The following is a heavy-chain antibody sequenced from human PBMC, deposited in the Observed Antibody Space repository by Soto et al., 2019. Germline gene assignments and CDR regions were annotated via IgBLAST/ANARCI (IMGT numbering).Heavy chain of an antibody. CDR1: GFSLSTTGVG. CDR3: VQSRCGGDCLQSYSSHSYYGLDV. Sequence: QITLKESGPTLVKPTQTLTLTCTFSGFSLSTTGVGVGWIRQPPGKALEWLALIYWDDDKRYNPSLKSRLTINKDTSKNQVVLTMTNMDPVDTATYYCVQSRCGGDCLQSYSSHSYYGLDVWGQGTTDTVSS. D-gene: IGHD2-21*01. J-gene: IGHJ6*02. V-gene: IGHV2-5*02. CDR2: IYWDDDK.